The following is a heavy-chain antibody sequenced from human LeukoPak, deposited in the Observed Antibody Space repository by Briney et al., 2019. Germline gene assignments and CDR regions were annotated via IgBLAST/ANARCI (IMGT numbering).Heavy chain of an antibody. CDR1: GYTFTSYG. CDR2: ISAYNGNT. CDR3: ARAHVVRGVIIVDY. Sequence: ASVKVSCKASGYTFTSYGISRVRQAPGQGLEWMGWISAYNGNTNYAQKLQGRVTMTTDTSTSTAYMELRSLRSDDTAVYYCARAHVVRGVIIVDYWGQGTLVTVSS. D-gene: IGHD3-10*01. V-gene: IGHV1-18*01. J-gene: IGHJ4*02.